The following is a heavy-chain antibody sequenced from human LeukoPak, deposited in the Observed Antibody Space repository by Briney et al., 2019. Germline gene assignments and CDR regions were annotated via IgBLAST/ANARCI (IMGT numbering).Heavy chain of an antibody. D-gene: IGHD1-1*01. CDR1: GFTFSNAW. J-gene: IGHJ4*01. Sequence: PGGSLRLSCAASGFTFSNAWMSWVRQAPGKGLEWVSVIYSGGSTYYADSVKGRFTISRDNSKNTLYLQMNSLRAEDTAVYYCARGYGFDYWGQEPWSPSPQ. CDR2: IYSGGST. CDR3: ARGYGFDY. V-gene: IGHV3-66*02.